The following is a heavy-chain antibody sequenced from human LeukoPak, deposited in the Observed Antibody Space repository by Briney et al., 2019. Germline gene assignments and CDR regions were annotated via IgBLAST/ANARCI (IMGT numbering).Heavy chain of an antibody. D-gene: IGHD3-10*02. CDR3: ASYVRPDDAFDI. J-gene: IGHJ3*02. CDR1: GYTFTGYY. Sequence: ASVKVSCKASGYTFTGYYMHWVRQAPGQGLEWMGWINPNSGGTNYAQKFQGRVNMTRDTSTSTVYMELSSLRSEDTAVYYCASYVRPDDAFDIWGQGTMVTVSS. V-gene: IGHV1-2*02. CDR2: INPNSGGT.